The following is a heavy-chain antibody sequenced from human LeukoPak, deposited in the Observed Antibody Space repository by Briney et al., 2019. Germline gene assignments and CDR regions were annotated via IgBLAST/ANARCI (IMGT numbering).Heavy chain of an antibody. CDR2: IYTSGST. J-gene: IGHJ4*02. CDR1: GGSISSYY. V-gene: IGHV4-4*07. Sequence: MSSETLSLTCTVSGGSISSYYWSWIRQPAGKGLEGIGRIYTSGSTNYNPSLKSRVTMSVDTFKNQFSLKLSSVTAADTAVYYCARSPLWFGESHFDYWGQGTLVTVSS. CDR3: ARSPLWFGESHFDY. D-gene: IGHD3-10*01.